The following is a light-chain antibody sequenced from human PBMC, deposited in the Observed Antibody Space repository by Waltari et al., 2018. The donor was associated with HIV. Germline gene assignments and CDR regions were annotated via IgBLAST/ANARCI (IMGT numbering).Light chain of an antibody. CDR2: EVS. V-gene: IGLV2-23*02. CDR1: SSDVGSYAI. CDR3: CSYTTTSASV. J-gene: IGLJ3*02. Sequence: QSALTQPASVSGSPGQSITISCIGTSSDVGSYAIVSWYQQHPGKAPTVIVYEVSKRPAGVPNRFSGSTAGNTASLTISGLQAEDEADYYCCSYTTTSASVFGGGTKLTVL.